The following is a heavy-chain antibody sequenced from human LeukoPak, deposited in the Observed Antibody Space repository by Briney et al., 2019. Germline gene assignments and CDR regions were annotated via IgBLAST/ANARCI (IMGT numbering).Heavy chain of an antibody. V-gene: IGHV3-15*01. J-gene: IGHJ5*02. CDR2: IKSKTDGGTT. Sequence: GGSLRLSRAASGFTFSNAWMTWVPHAPGKGREWVGRIKSKTDGGTTDYAAPVKGRFTISRDDSKNTRYLQMNSLKTEDTAVYYCATDGRLWFGENHWGQGTLVTVSS. CDR3: ATDGRLWFGENH. D-gene: IGHD3-10*01. CDR1: GFTFSNAW.